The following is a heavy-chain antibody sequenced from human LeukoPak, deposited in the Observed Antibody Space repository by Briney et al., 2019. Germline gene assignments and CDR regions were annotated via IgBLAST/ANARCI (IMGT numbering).Heavy chain of an antibody. CDR3: TRFVPHLDY. V-gene: IGHV3-49*04. CDR1: GFTFGDHA. CDR2: IRSKTYGKTT. D-gene: IGHD3-16*01. J-gene: IGHJ4*02. Sequence: GRSLRLSCTASGFTFGDHAMSWVRQAPGKGLEWVGFIRSKTYGKTTEYAASVKGRFTISRDDSKNIAYLQMNSLKTEDTAIYYCTRFVPHLDYWGQGTLVTVSS.